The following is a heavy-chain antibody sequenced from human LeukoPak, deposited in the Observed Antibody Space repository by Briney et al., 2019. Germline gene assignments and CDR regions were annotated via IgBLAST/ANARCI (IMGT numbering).Heavy chain of an antibody. CDR2: INHSGST. CDR1: GGSFSGYY. V-gene: IGHV4-34*01. Sequence: SETLSLTCAVYGGSFSGYYWSWIRQPPGKGLEWIGEINHSGSTNYNPSLKSRVTISVDTSKNQFSLKLSSVTAADTAVYYCARLRTRIAAPDYWGQGTLVTVSS. D-gene: IGHD6-13*01. CDR3: ARLRTRIAAPDY. J-gene: IGHJ4*02.